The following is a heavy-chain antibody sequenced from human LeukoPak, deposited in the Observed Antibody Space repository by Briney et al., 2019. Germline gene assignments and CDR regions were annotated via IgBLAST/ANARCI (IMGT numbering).Heavy chain of an antibody. D-gene: IGHD6-13*01. CDR1: GFTFSSYW. CDR2: ISSSSSYI. Sequence: GGSLRLSCAASGFTFSSYWMTWVRQAPGKGLEWVSSISSSSSYIYYADSVKGRFTISRDNAKNSLYLQMNSLRAEDTAVYYCARDLWGSSWHGGYWGQGTMVTVSS. CDR3: ARDLWGSSWHGGY. J-gene: IGHJ3*01. V-gene: IGHV3-21*01.